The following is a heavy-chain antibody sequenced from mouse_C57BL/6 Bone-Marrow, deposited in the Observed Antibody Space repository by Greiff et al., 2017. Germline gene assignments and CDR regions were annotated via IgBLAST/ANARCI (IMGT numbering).Heavy chain of an antibody. V-gene: IGHV1-74*01. J-gene: IGHJ4*01. D-gene: IGHD1-1*01. CDR1: GYTFTSYW. CDR2: IHPSDSDT. CDR3: AIPIYYYGSSYLLWAMDY. Sequence: QVQLKQPGAELVKPGASVKVSCKASGYTFTSYWMHWVKQRPGQGLEWIGRIHPSDSDTNYNQKFKGKATLTVDKSSSTAYMQLSSLTSEDSAVYYCAIPIYYYGSSYLLWAMDYWGQGTSVTVSS.